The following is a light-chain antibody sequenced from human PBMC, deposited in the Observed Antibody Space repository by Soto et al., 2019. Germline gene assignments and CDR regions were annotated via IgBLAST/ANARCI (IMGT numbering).Light chain of an antibody. CDR1: SSDVGGYNY. Sequence: QSVLTQPASVSGSPGQSITISCTGTSSDVGGYNYVSWYQHHPGKAPKLMIYDVSNRPSGVSNRFSGSKSGNTVSLTISGLQPEDEADYYCSSYTTSNTRQIVLGTGTKSPS. CDR3: SSYTTSNTRQIV. J-gene: IGLJ1*01. CDR2: DVS. V-gene: IGLV2-14*03.